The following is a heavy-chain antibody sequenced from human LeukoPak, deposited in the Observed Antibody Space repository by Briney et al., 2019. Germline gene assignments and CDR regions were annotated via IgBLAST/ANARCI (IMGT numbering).Heavy chain of an antibody. CDR3: ATYSGNYQSAY. J-gene: IGHJ4*02. CDR1: RYTFTGYY. CDR2: IDPYTGAT. Sequence: ASVKVSCMACRYTFTGYYMHWVRQAPGQGLEWMGRIDPYTGATNYAQKFQGRVTVTRDTSISTVYMELSRLKSDDTAVYFCATYSGNYQSAYWGQGTLVTVSS. D-gene: IGHD1-26*01. V-gene: IGHV1-2*06.